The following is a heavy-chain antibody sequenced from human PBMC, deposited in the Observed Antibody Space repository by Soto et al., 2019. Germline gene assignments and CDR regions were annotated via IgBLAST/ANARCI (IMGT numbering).Heavy chain of an antibody. CDR2: ISAYNGNA. J-gene: IGHJ6*02. CDR3: ARRALTGTILGSKYYYGMDV. Sequence: ASVKVSCKASGYTFTSYGISWVRQAPGQGLEWMGWISAYNGNANYAQKFQGRVTITADKSTSTAYMELSSLRSEDTAVYYCARRALTGTILGSKYYYGMDVWGQGTTVTVSS. D-gene: IGHD1-7*01. CDR1: GYTFTSYG. V-gene: IGHV1-18*04.